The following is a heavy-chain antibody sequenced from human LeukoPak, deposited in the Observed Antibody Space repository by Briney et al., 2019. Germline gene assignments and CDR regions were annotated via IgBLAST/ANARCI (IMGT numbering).Heavy chain of an antibody. CDR3: ARVQGLDFRWYFDL. J-gene: IGHJ2*01. Sequence: GGSLRLVCAASGFTFSSYDMHWGRQATGKGLDWVSAIGTAGDTYYPGSVKGRFTISRENAKNSLYLQMNSLRAGDTAVYYCARVQGLDFRWYFDLWGRGTLVTVSS. CDR2: IGTAGDT. V-gene: IGHV3-13*01. CDR1: GFTFSSYD.